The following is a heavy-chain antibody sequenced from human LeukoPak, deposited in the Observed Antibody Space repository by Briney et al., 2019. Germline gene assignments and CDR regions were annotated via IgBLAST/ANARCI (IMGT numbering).Heavy chain of an antibody. CDR1: GFTVSSNY. V-gene: IGHV3-53*04. Sequence: GGSLRLSCAASGFTVSSNYMSWVRQAPGKGLEWVLVIYSGGSTYYADSVKGRFTISRHNSKNTLYLQMNSLRAEDTAVYYCARGGTSSSWYAEYYFDYWGQGTLVTVSS. D-gene: IGHD6-13*01. J-gene: IGHJ4*02. CDR3: ARGGTSSSWYAEYYFDY. CDR2: IYSGGST.